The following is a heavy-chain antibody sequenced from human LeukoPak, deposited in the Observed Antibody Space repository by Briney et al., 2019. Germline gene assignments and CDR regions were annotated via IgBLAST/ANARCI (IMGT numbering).Heavy chain of an antibody. CDR2: ISDSGGKI. CDR1: GLTFSNYA. V-gene: IGHV3-23*01. J-gene: IGHJ4*02. Sequence: GGSLRLSCAASGLTFSNYAMSWVRQAPGKGPEWVSAISDSGGKIYYADSVKGRFTISRDNSRNTLYLQMNSLRVEDTAVYYCAKDARRSSGWYFFDHWGQGTLVTVSS. CDR3: AKDARRSSGWYFFDH. D-gene: IGHD6-19*01.